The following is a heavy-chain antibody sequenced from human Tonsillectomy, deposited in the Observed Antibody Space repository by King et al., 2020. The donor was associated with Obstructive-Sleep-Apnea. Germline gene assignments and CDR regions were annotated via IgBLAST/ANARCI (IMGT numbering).Heavy chain of an antibody. J-gene: IGHJ4*02. CDR3: ARGRAQTGTAGHFFDH. CDR2: IYHSGST. CDR1: GYSISSGHY. V-gene: IGHV4-38-2*02. D-gene: IGHD1-7*01. Sequence: QLQESGPGLVKPSETLSLTCTVSGYSISSGHYWGCVRQPPGKGLEWIGTIYHSGSTYYNPSLKSRVTISVDTSKNQFSLKLSSVTAADTAVFHCARGRAQTGTAGHFFDHWGQGTLVTVSS.